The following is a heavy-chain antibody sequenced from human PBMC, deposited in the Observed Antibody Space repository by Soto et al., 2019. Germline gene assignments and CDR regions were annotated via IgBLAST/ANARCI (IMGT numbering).Heavy chain of an antibody. CDR1: GYTFTSYY. Sequence: ASVKVSCKASGYTFTSYYMPWVRQAPGQGLEWMGIINPSGGSTSYAQKFQGRVTMTRDTSTSTVYMGLCSLRSEDTAVYYCARAGWELLRDAFDIWGQGTMVTVSS. CDR3: ARAGWELLRDAFDI. J-gene: IGHJ3*02. D-gene: IGHD1-26*01. V-gene: IGHV1-46*01. CDR2: INPSGGST.